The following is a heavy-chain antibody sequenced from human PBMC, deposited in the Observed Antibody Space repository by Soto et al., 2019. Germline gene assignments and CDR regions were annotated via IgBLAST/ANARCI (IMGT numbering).Heavy chain of an antibody. V-gene: IGHV4-39*01. J-gene: IGHJ6*02. CDR2: IYYSGST. D-gene: IGHD6-13*01. CDR3: ARPYSSSWYGDYYYYGMDV. Sequence: SETLSLTCTVSGGSISSSSYYWGWIRQPPGKGLEWIGSIYYSGSTYYNPSLKSRVTISVDTSKNQFSLKLSSVTAADTAVYYCARPYSSSWYGDYYYYGMDVWGQGTTVT. CDR1: GGSISSSSYY.